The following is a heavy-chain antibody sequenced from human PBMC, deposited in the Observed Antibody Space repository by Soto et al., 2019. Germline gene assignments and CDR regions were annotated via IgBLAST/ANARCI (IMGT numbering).Heavy chain of an antibody. CDR2: ISAYNGNT. Sequence: GASVKVSCKASGYTFTSYGISWVRQAPGQGLEWMGWISAYNGNTNYAQKLQGRVTMTTDTSTSTAYMELRSLRSDDTAVYYCARDKVVAGTSKDFDYWGQGTLVTVSS. J-gene: IGHJ4*02. V-gene: IGHV1-18*01. CDR3: ARDKVVAGTSKDFDY. D-gene: IGHD6-19*01. CDR1: GYTFTSYG.